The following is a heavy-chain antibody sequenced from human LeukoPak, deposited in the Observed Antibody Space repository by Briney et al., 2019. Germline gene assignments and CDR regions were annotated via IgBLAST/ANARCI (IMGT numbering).Heavy chain of an antibody. V-gene: IGHV1-2*02. CDR2: INPNSGGT. CDR3: ARDQEQLAGGDYYYYGMDV. D-gene: IGHD1-1*01. CDR1: GYTFTGYY. Sequence: ASVKVPCKASGYTFTGYYMHWVRQAPGQGLEWMGWINPNSGGTNYAQKFQGRVTMTRDTSISTAYMELSRLRSDDTAVYYCARDQEQLAGGDYYYYGMDVWGQGTTVTVSS. J-gene: IGHJ6*02.